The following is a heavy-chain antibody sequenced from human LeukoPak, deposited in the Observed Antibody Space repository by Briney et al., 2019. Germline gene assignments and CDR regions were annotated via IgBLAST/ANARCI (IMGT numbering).Heavy chain of an antibody. D-gene: IGHD3-3*01. V-gene: IGHV4-38-2*02. Sequence: GSLRLSCAASGFTFSDYYMSWIRQAPGKGLEWVGSIYYSGSTYYNPSLKSRVTISVDTSKNQFSLKLSSVTAADTAVYYCARESGFWSGYYTEDWGQGTLVTVSS. CDR3: ARESGFWSGYYTED. J-gene: IGHJ4*02. CDR1: GFTFSDYY. CDR2: IYYSGST.